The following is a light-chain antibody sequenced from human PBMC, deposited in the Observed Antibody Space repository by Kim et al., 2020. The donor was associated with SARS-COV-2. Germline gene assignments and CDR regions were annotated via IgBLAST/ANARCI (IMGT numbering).Light chain of an antibody. CDR3: QQHNSYPP. J-gene: IGKJ4*01. Sequence: DIQLTQSPSFLSASVGDRVTITCRASQGISSYLAWYQQKPGKAPKLLIYAASTLQSGVPSRFSGSGSGTEFTLTISSLQPEDFATYYCQQHNSYPPFGGGTKVDIK. CDR1: QGISSY. V-gene: IGKV1-9*01. CDR2: AAS.